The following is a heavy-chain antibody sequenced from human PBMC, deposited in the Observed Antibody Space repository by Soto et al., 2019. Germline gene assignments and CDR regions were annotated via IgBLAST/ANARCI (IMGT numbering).Heavy chain of an antibody. D-gene: IGHD3-22*01. V-gene: IGHV3-30*18. J-gene: IGHJ4*02. CDR1: GFTFSSYG. CDR2: ISYDGSNK. Sequence: HPGGSLRLSCAASGFTFSSYGMHWVRQAPGKGLEWVAVISYDGSNKYYADSVKGRFTISRDNSKNTLYLQMNSLRAEDTAVYYCAKDYYYDIPAPDYWGQGTLVTVSS. CDR3: AKDYYYDIPAPDY.